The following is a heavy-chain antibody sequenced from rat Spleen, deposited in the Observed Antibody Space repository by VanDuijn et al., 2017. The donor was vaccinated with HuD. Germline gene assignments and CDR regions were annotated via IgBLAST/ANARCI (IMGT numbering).Heavy chain of an antibody. D-gene: IGHD5-1*01. CDR2: ISYGDSSGHSST. V-gene: IGHV5-20*01. CDR1: GFTFSDYY. J-gene: IGHJ3*01. Sequence: EVQLVESDGGLVQPGRSLKLSCAASGFTFSDYYMAWVRQAPTKGLEWIASISYGDSSGHSSTYYPDNVKGRFTISRDNAKNALYLQMNNLRSEDTAIYYCIKVLGNWFAYWGQGTLVTVSS. CDR3: IKVLGNWFAY.